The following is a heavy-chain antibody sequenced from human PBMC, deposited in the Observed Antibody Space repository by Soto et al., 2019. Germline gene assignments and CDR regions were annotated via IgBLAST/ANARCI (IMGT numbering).Heavy chain of an antibody. CDR2: VSYDGSNK. CDR3: AKDTYYYDRSGYYTYDH. D-gene: IGHD3-22*01. Sequence: PGGSLRLSXAASGFTFSSYGVHWVRQAPGKGLEWVASVSYDGSNKHYADSVKGRFTISRDNSRNTLDLQMNSLRAEDTAVYYCAKDTYYYDRSGYYTYDHWGQGTQVTVSS. CDR1: GFTFSSYG. V-gene: IGHV3-30*18. J-gene: IGHJ4*02.